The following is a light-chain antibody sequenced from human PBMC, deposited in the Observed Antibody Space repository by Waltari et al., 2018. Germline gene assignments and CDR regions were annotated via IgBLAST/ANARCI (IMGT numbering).Light chain of an antibody. J-gene: IGKJ2*01. Sequence: IQMTQSPSSLSASVGDRVTITCRVSHSSDTHVNWFQHKPGRPPKLLVYAGFNLQSGVPSRFSGGGSGTDFSLDISSVQPEDSAVYYCEQTHWFPNTFGPGTRLEIK. CDR2: AGF. CDR1: HSSDTH. CDR3: EQTHWFPNT. V-gene: IGKV1-39*01.